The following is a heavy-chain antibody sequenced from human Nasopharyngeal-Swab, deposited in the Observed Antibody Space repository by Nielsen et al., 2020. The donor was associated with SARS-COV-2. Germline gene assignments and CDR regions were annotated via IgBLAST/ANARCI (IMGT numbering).Heavy chain of an antibody. V-gene: IGHV2-5*02. Sequence: PGKALEWLALIYWDDDKRYSPSLKSRLTITKDTSKNQVVLTMTNMDPVDTATYYCAQRATLTSYGYWGQGTLVTVSS. J-gene: IGHJ4*02. D-gene: IGHD4-17*01. CDR2: IYWDDDK. CDR3: AQRATLTSYGY.